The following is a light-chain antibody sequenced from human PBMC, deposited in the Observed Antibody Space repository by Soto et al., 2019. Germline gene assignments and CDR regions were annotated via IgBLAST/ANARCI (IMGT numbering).Light chain of an antibody. CDR1: QGISSY. CDR3: QQLNSYPFT. CDR2: AAS. J-gene: IGKJ4*01. Sequence: DIQLTQSPSFLSASVGDRVTITCRASQGISSYLAWYQQKPGKAPKLLFYAASTLQSGVPSRFSGSGSGTEFTLTISSLQPEDFATYYCQQLNSYPFTFGGGTKVEIK. V-gene: IGKV1-9*01.